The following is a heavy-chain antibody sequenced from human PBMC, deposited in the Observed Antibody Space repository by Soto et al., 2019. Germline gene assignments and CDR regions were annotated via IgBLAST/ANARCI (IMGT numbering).Heavy chain of an antibody. J-gene: IGHJ5*02. D-gene: IGHD2-2*01. CDR3: AKDPYSGVLVPVAIGFDP. CDR1: GFTFSNYA. Sequence: LRLSSAASGFTFSNYAMTWVRQGPGKGLAWVSAISGSGGSAYYADSVKGRFTISRDNSKNTLYLQMNSLRADDSGVYYCAKDPYSGVLVPVAIGFDPWGPGTLVTVSS. V-gene: IGHV3-23*01. CDR2: ISGSGGSA.